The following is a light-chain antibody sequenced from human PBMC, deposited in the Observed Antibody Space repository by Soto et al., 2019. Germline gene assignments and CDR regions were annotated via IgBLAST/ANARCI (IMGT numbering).Light chain of an antibody. CDR2: RNN. CDR1: SSNIGSNY. J-gene: IGLJ2*01. Sequence: QLVLTQPPSASGTPGQRVTISCSGSSSNIGSNYVYWYQQLPGTAPKLLIYRNNQRPSGVPDRFSGSKSGTSASLAISGLRSEDEADYYCAAWDDSLSGPGNVVFGGGTKLTVL. V-gene: IGLV1-47*01. CDR3: AAWDDSLSGPGNVV.